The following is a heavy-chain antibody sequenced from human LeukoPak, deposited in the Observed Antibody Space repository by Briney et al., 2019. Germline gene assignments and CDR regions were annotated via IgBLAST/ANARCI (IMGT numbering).Heavy chain of an antibody. CDR2: ISGSGGST. CDR3: AKDSRRGFGSGSNIPYYYYMDV. Sequence: GGSLRLSCAASGFTFSSYAMSWVRQAPGKGLEWVSAISGSGGSTYYADSVKGRGRFTISRDNSENTLYLQMNSLRAEDTALYYCAKDSRRGFGSGSNIPYYYYMDVWGKGTTVTVSS. D-gene: IGHD3-10*01. J-gene: IGHJ6*03. V-gene: IGHV3-23*01. CDR1: GFTFSSYA.